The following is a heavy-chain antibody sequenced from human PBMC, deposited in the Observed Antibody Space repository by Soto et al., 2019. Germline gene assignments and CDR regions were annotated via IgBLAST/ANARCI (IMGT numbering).Heavy chain of an antibody. J-gene: IGHJ1*01. CDR1: GFTFSSYS. D-gene: IGHD3-3*01. V-gene: IGHV3-48*02. CDR2: ISSSSSTI. CDR3: ARTANYDFWSGYKH. Sequence: EVQLVESGGGLVQPGGSLRLSCAASGFTFSSYSMNWVRQAPGKGLEWVSYISSSSSTIYYADSVKGRFTISRDNAKNSLYLQMNSLRDEDTAVYYCARTANYDFWSGYKHWRQGTLVTVSS.